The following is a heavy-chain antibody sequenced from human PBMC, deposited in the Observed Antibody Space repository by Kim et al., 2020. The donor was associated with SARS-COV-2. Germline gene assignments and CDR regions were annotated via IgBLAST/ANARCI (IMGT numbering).Heavy chain of an antibody. J-gene: IGHJ4*02. V-gene: IGHV4-59*01. Sequence: SETLSLTCTVSGGSISSYYWSWIRQPPGKGLEWIGYIYYSGSTNYNPSLKSRVTISVDTSKNQFSLKLSSVTAADTAVYYCARVGYPDYGDYVGEAGIYYFDYWGQGTLVTVSS. CDR3: ARVGYPDYGDYVGEAGIYYFDY. D-gene: IGHD4-17*01. CDR2: IYYSGST. CDR1: GGSISSYY.